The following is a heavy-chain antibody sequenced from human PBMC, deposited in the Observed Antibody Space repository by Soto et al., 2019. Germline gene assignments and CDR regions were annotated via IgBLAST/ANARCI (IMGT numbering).Heavy chain of an antibody. D-gene: IGHD5-12*01. CDR2: IKPRDGIT. Sequence: ASVKVSCKTSGYTFTNFYIHWVRQAPGQGLEWMGIIKPRDGITSYAQKFRGRVAVTRDTSTSTVYMELSSLRSDDTAVYYCARHHGPTTSENWFDPWGQGTLVTVSS. V-gene: IGHV1-46*01. CDR3: ARHHGPTTSENWFDP. CDR1: GYTFTNFY. J-gene: IGHJ5*02.